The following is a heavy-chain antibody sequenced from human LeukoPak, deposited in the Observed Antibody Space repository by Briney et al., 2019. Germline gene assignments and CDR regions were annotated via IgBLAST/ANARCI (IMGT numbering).Heavy chain of an antibody. CDR2: ISAYNGNT. CDR3: ARDPGYYDSSGQFDY. V-gene: IGHV1-18*01. D-gene: IGHD3-22*01. CDR1: GYTFTSYG. Sequence: AASVTVSCKASGYTFTSYGISWVRQAPGQGLEWMGWISAYNGNTNYAQKLQGRVTMTTDTSTSTAYMELRSLRSDDTAVYYCARDPGYYDSSGQFDYWGQGTLVTVSS. J-gene: IGHJ4*02.